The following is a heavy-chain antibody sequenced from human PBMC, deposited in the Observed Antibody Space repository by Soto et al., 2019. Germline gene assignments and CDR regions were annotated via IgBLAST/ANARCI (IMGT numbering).Heavy chain of an antibody. V-gene: IGHV1-69*01. D-gene: IGHD3-3*01. Sequence: QVQLLQSGAEVKKPGSSLKVSCKASGATFSSFAFSWVRQAPGQGLEWMGVIIPIFDTIKFARKFQGRVTLTADASTGTAYMELDRLTSEDTAVYYCASPLRWSGYYIAFDYWGQGTLVIVSS. CDR2: IIPIFDTI. CDR3: ASPLRWSGYYIAFDY. J-gene: IGHJ4*02. CDR1: GATFSSFA.